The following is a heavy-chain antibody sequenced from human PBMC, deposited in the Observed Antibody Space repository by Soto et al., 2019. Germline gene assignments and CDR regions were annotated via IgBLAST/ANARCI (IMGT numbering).Heavy chain of an antibody. J-gene: IGHJ4*02. D-gene: IGHD3-22*01. CDR3: ARVGGDSSGYYFDS. CDR1: GGSISSGDYY. CDR2: ISYSSGNT. V-gene: IGHV4-30-4*01. Sequence: SETLSLTCTVSGGSISSGDYYWSWIRQPPGKGLEWIGYISYSSGNTYYNPSLRSRVTISVDTSKNQLSLKLGSVTAADTAVYYCARVGGDSSGYYFDSWGQGTLVTVSS.